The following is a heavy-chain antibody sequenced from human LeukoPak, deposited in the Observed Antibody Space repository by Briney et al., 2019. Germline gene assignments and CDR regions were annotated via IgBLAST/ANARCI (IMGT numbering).Heavy chain of an antibody. J-gene: IGHJ4*02. Sequence: PGRSLRLSCAASGFTFTSYGMHWVRQAPGKGLEWVAVISYDGTYNYYAGSVKGRFTISRDDSKNTLYLQTNSLRAEDTAVYYCAKDRDSSWYSGCFDYWGQGTLVTVSS. CDR2: ISYDGTYN. D-gene: IGHD6-13*01. V-gene: IGHV3-30*18. CDR1: GFTFTSYG. CDR3: AKDRDSSWYSGCFDY.